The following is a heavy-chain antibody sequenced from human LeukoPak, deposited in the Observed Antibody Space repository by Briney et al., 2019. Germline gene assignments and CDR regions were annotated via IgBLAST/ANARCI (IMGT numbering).Heavy chain of an antibody. CDR3: ASPSGWYFPHLYYYYYGMDV. J-gene: IGHJ6*02. D-gene: IGHD6-19*01. Sequence: ASVKVSCKASGYTFTSYAMHWVRQAPGQRLEWMGWINAGNGNTKYSQKFQGRVTITRDTSASTAYMELSSLRSEDTAVYYCASPSGWYFPHLYYYYYGMDVWGQGTTVTVSS. CDR1: GYTFTSYA. CDR2: INAGNGNT. V-gene: IGHV1-3*01.